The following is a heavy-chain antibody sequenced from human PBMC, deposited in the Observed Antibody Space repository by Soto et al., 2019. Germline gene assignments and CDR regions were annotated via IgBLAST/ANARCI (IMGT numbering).Heavy chain of an antibody. CDR1: GFTFSSYW. D-gene: IGHD1-26*01. J-gene: IGHJ4*02. CDR3: ARDPPGGGPDFDY. V-gene: IGHV3-7*04. Sequence: GGSLRLSCAASGFTFSSYWMNWVRQAPGKGLEWVGNIKQDGSEKYYVDSVKGRFTISRDNAKNSLYLQMNSLRAEDTAVYYCARDPPGGGPDFDYWGQGTLVTVSS. CDR2: IKQDGSEK.